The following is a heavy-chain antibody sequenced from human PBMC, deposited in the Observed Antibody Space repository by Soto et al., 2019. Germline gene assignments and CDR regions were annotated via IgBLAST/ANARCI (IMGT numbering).Heavy chain of an antibody. V-gene: IGHV3-23*01. D-gene: IGHD3-22*01. CDR1: GFIFSSYG. CDR2: MTGSGGVT. J-gene: IGHJ4*02. Sequence: EVQLLESGGDLVQPGGSLRLSCAASGFIFSSYGMSWVRQAPGKGLEWVSAMTGSGGVTYYEDSVKGRFTISRDNSKNTLYLQMNSLRADDTAVYYCAKRGGTSGYYPWDYWGQGILVTVSS. CDR3: AKRGGTSGYYPWDY.